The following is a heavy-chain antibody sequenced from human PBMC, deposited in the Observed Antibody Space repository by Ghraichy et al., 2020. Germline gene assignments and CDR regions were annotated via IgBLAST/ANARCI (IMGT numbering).Heavy chain of an antibody. J-gene: IGHJ4*02. CDR2: IRSKAYGGTT. CDR1: GFTFGDYA. V-gene: IGHV3-49*04. D-gene: IGHD3-22*01. CDR3: TSSYDSSGYYYSSDY. Sequence: GGSLRLSCTASGFTFGDYAMSWVRQAPGKGLEWVGFIRSKAYGGTTEYAASVKGRFTISRDDSKSIAYLQMNSLKTEDTAVYYCTSSYDSSGYYYSSDYWGQGTLVTVSS.